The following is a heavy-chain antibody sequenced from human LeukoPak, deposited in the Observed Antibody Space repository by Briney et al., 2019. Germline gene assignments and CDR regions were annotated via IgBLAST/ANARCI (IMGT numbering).Heavy chain of an antibody. J-gene: IGHJ4*02. CDR1: GFTFSSYW. CDR3: ARDRYDYVWGSYWDY. D-gene: IGHD3-16*01. V-gene: IGHV3-7*01. Sequence: PGGSLRLSCAASGFTFSSYWMSWVRQAPGKGVWWVPNIRQDGSEKYYVDSVKGRFTISRDNAKNSLYLQMNSMRAEDTAVYYCARDRYDYVWGSYWDYWGQGTLVTVSS. CDR2: IRQDGSEK.